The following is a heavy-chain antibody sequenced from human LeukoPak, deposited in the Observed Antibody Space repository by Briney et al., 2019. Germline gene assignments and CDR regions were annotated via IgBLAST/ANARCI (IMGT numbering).Heavy chain of an antibody. J-gene: IGHJ4*02. D-gene: IGHD3-9*01. V-gene: IGHV3-11*01. CDR2: ISPGSHSI. CDR1: GLTFSGDH. CDR3: VKDMSDILTGFYLDY. Sequence: GGSLRLSCVASGLTFSGDHVSWIRQAPGKGLEWVSYISPGSHSIYYVDSVKGRFTISRDNAKNSLYLQMNSLRAEDTALYYCVKDMSDILTGFYLDYWGQGILVTVSS.